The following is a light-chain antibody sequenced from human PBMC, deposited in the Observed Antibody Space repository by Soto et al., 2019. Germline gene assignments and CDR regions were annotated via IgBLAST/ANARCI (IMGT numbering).Light chain of an antibody. CDR3: QQYGSSPWT. J-gene: IGKJ1*01. CDR2: GAS. V-gene: IGKV3-20*01. Sequence: EIVLTQSPGTLSLSPGERATLSCRASQSVSSSYLVWYQQKPGQAPRLLVYGASSRATGIPDRFSGSGSETDFTLTISRLEPEDFAVYYCQQYGSSPWTFGQGTKVEIK. CDR1: QSVSSSY.